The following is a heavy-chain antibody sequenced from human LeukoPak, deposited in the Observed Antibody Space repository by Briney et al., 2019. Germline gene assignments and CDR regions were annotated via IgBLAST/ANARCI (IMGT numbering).Heavy chain of an antibody. D-gene: IGHD2-2*01. Sequence: GGSLRLSCATSGFTFGNFAMSWVRQAPGKGLEWVSAVSASGYSTYYADSVKGRFTISRDNSKNALYLQTNSLSAEDTAVYFCAKAVAVPGALSGYYDFWGQGTLVTVSS. V-gene: IGHV3-23*01. CDR3: AKAVAVPGALSGYYDF. CDR2: VSASGYST. J-gene: IGHJ4*02. CDR1: GFTFGNFA.